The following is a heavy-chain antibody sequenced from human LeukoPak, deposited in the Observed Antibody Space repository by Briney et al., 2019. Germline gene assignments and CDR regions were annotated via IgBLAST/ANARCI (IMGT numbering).Heavy chain of an antibody. CDR2: IYSGGST. CDR1: GFTVSSNY. CDR3: ARVMIAPGYYYYYYMDV. V-gene: IGHV3-66*02. J-gene: IGHJ6*03. Sequence: GGSLRLSCAASGFTVSSNYMSWVRQAPGKGLEWVSVIYSGGSTYYADSVKGRFTISRDNSKNTLYLQMNSLRAEDTAVYYCARVMIAPGYYYYYYMDVWGKGTTVTVSS. D-gene: IGHD3-22*01.